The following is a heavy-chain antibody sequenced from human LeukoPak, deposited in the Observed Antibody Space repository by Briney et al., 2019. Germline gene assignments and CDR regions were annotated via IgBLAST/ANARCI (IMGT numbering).Heavy chain of an antibody. D-gene: IGHD5-12*01. V-gene: IGHV3-30*03. CDR3: ARRADYSHGY. CDR2: ISYDGSNK. J-gene: IGHJ4*02. CDR1: GFTFSSYG. Sequence: GGSLRLSCAASGFTFSSYGMHWVRQAPGKGLEWVAVISYDGSNKYYADSVKGRFTISRDNSKNTLYLQMNSLRAEDTAVYYCARRADYSHGYWGQGTLVTVSS.